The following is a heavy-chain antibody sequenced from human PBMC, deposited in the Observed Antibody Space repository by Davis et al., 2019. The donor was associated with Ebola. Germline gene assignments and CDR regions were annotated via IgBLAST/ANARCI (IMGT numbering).Heavy chain of an antibody. CDR1: GFTFRNFC. D-gene: IGHD3-3*01. CDR3: ASGQHDFWSAYYSY. Sequence: PGGSLRLSCAASGFTFRNFCMSWVRQAPGKGLEWVANIKDDGSEKYYVDSVKGRFTISRDNAKNSLYLQMNSLRAEDTAVYYCASGQHDFWSAYYSYWGQGTLVTVSS. J-gene: IGHJ4*02. V-gene: IGHV3-7*03. CDR2: IKDDGSEK.